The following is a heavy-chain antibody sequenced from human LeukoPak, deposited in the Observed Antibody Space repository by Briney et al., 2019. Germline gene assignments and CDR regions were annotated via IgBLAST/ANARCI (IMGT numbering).Heavy chain of an antibody. Sequence: GGSLRLSCAASGFTFSSYWMSWVRQAPGKGLEWVGRSRNKANSYTTEYAASVRGRFTISRDDSKNSLYLQMNSLKIEDTAVYYCIRVNNGYAKDFDYWGQGTLVTVSS. CDR1: GFTFSSYW. J-gene: IGHJ4*02. CDR3: IRVNNGYAKDFDY. CDR2: SRNKANSYTT. D-gene: IGHD2-8*01. V-gene: IGHV3-72*01.